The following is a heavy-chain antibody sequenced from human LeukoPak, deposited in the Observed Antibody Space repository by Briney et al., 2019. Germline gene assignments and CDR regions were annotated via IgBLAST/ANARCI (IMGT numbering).Heavy chain of an antibody. CDR2: IYPGDSDT. CDR3: AREGTTGGYYDY. J-gene: IGHJ4*02. CDR1: GCSFTSYW. V-gene: IGHV5-51*01. D-gene: IGHD1-7*01. Sequence: GESLKISCKGSGCSFTSYWIAWVRQMPGKGLEWMGIIYPGDSDTRYGPSFQGQVTISVDKSISTAYLQWSSLKASDSAMYYCAREGTTGGYYDYWGQGTQVTVSS.